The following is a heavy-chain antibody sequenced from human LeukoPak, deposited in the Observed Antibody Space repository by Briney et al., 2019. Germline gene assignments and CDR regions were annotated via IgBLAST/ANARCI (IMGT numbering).Heavy chain of an antibody. D-gene: IGHD5-18*01. J-gene: IGHJ4*02. V-gene: IGHV1-8*01. CDR1: GYTFTSYD. CDR3: ARGRIQLWTNDY. CDR2: MNPNSGNT. Sequence: ASVKVSCKASGYTFTSYDINWVRQATGQGLEWMGWMNPNSGNTGYAQKFQGRVTMTRNTSIITAYMELSSLRSEDTAVYYCARGRIQLWTNDYWGQGTLVTVSS.